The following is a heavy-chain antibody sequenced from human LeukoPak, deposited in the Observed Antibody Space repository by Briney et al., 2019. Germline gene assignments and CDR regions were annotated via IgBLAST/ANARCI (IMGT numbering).Heavy chain of an antibody. Sequence: GGSVKISCKGSGYSFTSYWIGWVRQMPGKGLEWMGIIYPGDPDTRYSPSFQGQVTISADKSISTAYLQWSSLKASDTAMYYCARTTYCSSTSCYAPKSDIWGQGTMVTVSS. CDR1: GYSFTSYW. D-gene: IGHD2-2*01. CDR3: ARTTYCSSTSCYAPKSDI. V-gene: IGHV5-51*01. J-gene: IGHJ3*02. CDR2: IYPGDPDT.